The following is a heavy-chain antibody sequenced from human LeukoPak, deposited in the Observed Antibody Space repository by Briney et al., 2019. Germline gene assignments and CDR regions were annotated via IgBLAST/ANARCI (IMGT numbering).Heavy chain of an antibody. CDR1: GGTFSSYA. V-gene: IGHV1-69*13. J-gene: IGHJ6*03. D-gene: IGHD3-10*01. CDR2: IIPIFGTA. CDR3: ARAYGSGSYPTYYYYCMDV. Sequence: ASVKVSCKASGGTFSSYAISWLRQAPGQGLEWMGGIIPIFGTANYAQKFQGRVTITADDSTSKAYMELRSLRSEDTAVYYCARAYGSGSYPTYYYYCMDVWGKGTTVTVSS.